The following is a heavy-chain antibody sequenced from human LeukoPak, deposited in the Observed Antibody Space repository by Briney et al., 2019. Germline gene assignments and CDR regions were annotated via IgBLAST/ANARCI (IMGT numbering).Heavy chain of an antibody. Sequence: GGSLRLXCAASGFIFRNYGMHWVRQAPGKGLEWVACIRYDGSKYADSVKGRFTISRDDSNNMAYLQMDSLKNEDTAVYYCTREDWDFDSWGQGTPVSVSS. CDR3: TREDWDFDS. V-gene: IGHV3-30*02. CDR2: IRYDGS. D-gene: IGHD3/OR15-3a*01. J-gene: IGHJ4*02. CDR1: GFIFRNYG.